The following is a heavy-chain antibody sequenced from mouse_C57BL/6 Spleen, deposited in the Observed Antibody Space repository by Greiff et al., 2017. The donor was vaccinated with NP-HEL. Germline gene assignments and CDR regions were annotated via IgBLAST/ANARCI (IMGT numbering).Heavy chain of an antibody. CDR1: GYTFTSYW. J-gene: IGHJ3*01. D-gene: IGHD2-3*01. CDR2: IDPSDSYT. Sequence: VQLQQSGAELVMPGASVKLSCKASGYTFTSYWMHWVKQRPGQGLEWIGEIDPSDSYTNYNQKFKGKSTLTVDKSSSTAYMQLSSLTSEDSAVYYCASGDGYSFAYWGQGTLVTVSA. V-gene: IGHV1-69*01. CDR3: ASGDGYSFAY.